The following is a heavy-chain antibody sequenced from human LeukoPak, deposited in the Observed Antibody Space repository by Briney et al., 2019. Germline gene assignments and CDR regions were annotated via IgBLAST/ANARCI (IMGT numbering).Heavy chain of an antibody. CDR1: GFTFSDYY. CDR2: ISISGSDT. CDR3: ARCGTPNNYYYHGVDV. V-gene: IGHV3-11*03. Sequence: PGGPLRLSCAASGFTFSDYYMSWIRQAPGKGLEWVSYISISGSDTDYADSVKGRFTISRDNAKNSLYLQMSSLRGEDTAVYYCARCGTPNNYYYHGVDVWGQGTTVTVSS. J-gene: IGHJ6*02. D-gene: IGHD1-26*01.